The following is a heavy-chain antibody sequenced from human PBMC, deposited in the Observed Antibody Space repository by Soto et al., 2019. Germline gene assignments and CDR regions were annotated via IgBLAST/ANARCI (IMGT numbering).Heavy chain of an antibody. CDR2: IYYSGST. V-gene: IGHV4-31*03. CDR1: GGSISSGCYY. D-gene: IGHD1-1*01. Sequence: SETLSLTCFVSGGSISSGCYYWSWIRQHPGKGLEWIGYIYYSGSTYYNPSLKSRVTISVDTSKNQFSLKLSSVTAADTAVYYCARDGTTGTTFAFDIWGKGTMVTVSS. J-gene: IGHJ3*02. CDR3: ARDGTTGTTFAFDI.